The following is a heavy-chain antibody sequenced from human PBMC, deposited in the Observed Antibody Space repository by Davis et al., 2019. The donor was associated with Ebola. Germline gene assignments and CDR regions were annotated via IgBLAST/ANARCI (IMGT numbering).Heavy chain of an antibody. CDR3: ATGYSYGQRWFDP. J-gene: IGHJ5*02. CDR1: GGSFSGYY. CDR2: INHSGST. Sequence: GSLRLSCAVYGGSFSGYYWSWIRQPPGNVLSSIGEINHSGSTNYNPSLKSRVTIPVDTSKNQFSLKLSSVTAADTAVYYCATGYSYGQRWFDPWGQGTLVTVSS. D-gene: IGHD5-18*01. V-gene: IGHV4-34*01.